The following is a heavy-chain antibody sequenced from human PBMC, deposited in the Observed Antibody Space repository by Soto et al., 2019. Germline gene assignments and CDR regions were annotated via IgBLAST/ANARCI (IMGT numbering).Heavy chain of an antibody. CDR3: ARGHYYDSRPPPDP. CDR1: GYTFTSYG. CDR2: ISAYNGNT. J-gene: IGHJ5*02. Sequence: ASVKVSCKASGYTFTSYGISWVRQAPGQGLELMGWISAYNGNTNYAQKLQGRVTMTTDTSTSTAYMELRSLRSDDTAVYYCARGHYYDSRPPPDPWGQGTLVTVSS. V-gene: IGHV1-18*01. D-gene: IGHD3-22*01.